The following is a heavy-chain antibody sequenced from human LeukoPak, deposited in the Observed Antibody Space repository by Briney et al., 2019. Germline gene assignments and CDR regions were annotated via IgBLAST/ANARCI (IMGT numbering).Heavy chain of an antibody. V-gene: IGHV3-74*01. CDR1: GFIFGNYR. Sequence: PGGSLGLSCATSGFIFGNYRMHWVRQAPGKGLVWVSRINSDGSGTDYAESVKGRFTISRDNAKNTLYLHMSSLRVEDTAVYYCARDMNGLTWGQGTLVTVSS. J-gene: IGHJ5*02. CDR2: INSDGSGT. D-gene: IGHD1-1*01. CDR3: ARDMNGLT.